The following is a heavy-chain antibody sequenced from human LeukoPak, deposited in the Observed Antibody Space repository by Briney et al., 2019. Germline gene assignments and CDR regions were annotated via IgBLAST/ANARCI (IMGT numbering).Heavy chain of an antibody. CDR2: ISYDGSNK. CDR3: ASRVSEGGFDP. V-gene: IGHV3-30-3*01. J-gene: IGHJ5*02. Sequence: QPGRSLRLSCAASGFTFSSYAMHWVRQAPGKGLEWVAVISYDGSNKYYADSVKGRFTISRDNSKNTLYLQMNSLRAEDTAVYYCASRVSEGGFDPWGQGTLVTVSS. CDR1: GFTFSSYA. D-gene: IGHD3-16*01.